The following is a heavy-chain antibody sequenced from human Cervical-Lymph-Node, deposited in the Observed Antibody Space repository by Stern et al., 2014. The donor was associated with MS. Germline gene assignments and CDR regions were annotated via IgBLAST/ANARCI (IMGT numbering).Heavy chain of an antibody. V-gene: IGHV3-9*01. Sequence: EVQLVESGGGLVQPGRSLRLSCAASGFTFDDYAMHWVRQAPGKGLEWVSGISWNSGRIGYADSVKGRFTISRDNAKNSLYLQMNSLRAEDTALYYCAKDGDLEMATMRVYFQHWGQGTLVTVSS. CDR3: AKDGDLEMATMRVYFQH. CDR2: ISWNSGRI. CDR1: GFTFDDYA. J-gene: IGHJ1*01. D-gene: IGHD5-24*01.